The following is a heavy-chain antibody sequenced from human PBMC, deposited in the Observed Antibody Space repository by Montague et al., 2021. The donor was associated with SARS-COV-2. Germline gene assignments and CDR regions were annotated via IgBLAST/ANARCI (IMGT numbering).Heavy chain of an antibody. V-gene: IGHV2-5*02. CDR2: IYWDDDK. CDR1: GFSLSTSGVG. J-gene: IGHJ4*02. Sequence: PALVKPTQTLTLTCTFSGFSLSTSGVGVGWIRQPPGKALEWLALIYWDDDKRYSPSLKSRLTITKDTSKNQVVLTMTNMDPVDTATYYCALRKVLAAAWDYWGQGTLVTVSS. CDR3: ALRKVLAAAWDY. D-gene: IGHD6-13*01.